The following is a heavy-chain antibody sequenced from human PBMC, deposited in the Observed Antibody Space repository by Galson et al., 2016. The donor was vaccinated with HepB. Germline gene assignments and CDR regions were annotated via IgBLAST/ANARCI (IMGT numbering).Heavy chain of an antibody. D-gene: IGHD6-6*01. V-gene: IGHV4-34*01. J-gene: IGHJ5*02. Sequence: ETLSLTCAVYGGSFSGYYWSWIRQPPGKGLEWIGEIYHSGITKYNPSLKSRVTISLDKSKNQFSLKLSSVPAADTAVYYCARDPRGIKARLRGDHRGGFDRWGQGNLVTVSS. CDR3: ARDPRGIKARLRGDHRGGFDR. CDR2: IYHSGIT. CDR1: GGSFSGYY.